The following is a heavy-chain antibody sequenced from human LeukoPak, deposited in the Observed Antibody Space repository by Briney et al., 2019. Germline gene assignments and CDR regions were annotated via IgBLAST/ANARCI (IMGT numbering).Heavy chain of an antibody. CDR2: ISSDGSKT. D-gene: IGHD3-10*01. J-gene: IGHJ4*02. V-gene: IGHV3-30*01. CDR3: ARDSTYWYDSGSSGPHHFDD. CDR1: GFIFSNYA. Sequence: GGSLRLSCAASGFIFSNYAMHWVRQAPGKGLEWVALISSDGSKTYHADSVKGRFSISRDNSKSTLYLQLNSLRAEDTSVYYCARDSTYWYDSGSSGPHHFDDWGQGTLVTVSS.